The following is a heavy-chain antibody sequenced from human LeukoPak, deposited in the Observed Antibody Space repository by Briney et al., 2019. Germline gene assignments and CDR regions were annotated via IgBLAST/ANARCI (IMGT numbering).Heavy chain of an antibody. CDR3: AYNRNFALDN. CDR2: VYHSGSA. V-gene: IGHV4-34*08. CDR1: GFTFSSYW. D-gene: IGHD1-14*01. Sequence: GSLRLSCAASGFTFSSYWMSWVRQAPGKGLEWIGEVYHSGSANYKPSLKSRVTISVDTSRDHFSLKLTSVTAADTAVYYCAYNRNFALDNWGQGTLVTVSS. J-gene: IGHJ4*01.